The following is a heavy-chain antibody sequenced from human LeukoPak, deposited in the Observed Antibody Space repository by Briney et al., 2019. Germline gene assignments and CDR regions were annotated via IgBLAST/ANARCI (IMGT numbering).Heavy chain of an antibody. J-gene: IGHJ4*02. CDR3: ARGLYYYDRSTYDDFDY. CDR1: GYPFSTYW. V-gene: IGHV1-46*01. CDR2: VNPNDGAR. Sequence: ASVRVSCKASGYPFSTYWLHWVRQAPGQGLEWMGFVNPNDGARIYAQKFQGRITMTRDTSTNTVFMELSSLRSEDTAVYYCARGLYYYDRSTYDDFDYWGQGTLVTVSS. D-gene: IGHD3-22*01.